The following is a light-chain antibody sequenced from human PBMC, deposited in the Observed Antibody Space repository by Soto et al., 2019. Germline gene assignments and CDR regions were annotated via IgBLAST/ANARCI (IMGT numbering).Light chain of an antibody. Sequence: DIQMTQSPSSLSASVGDRVTITCRASQGISNYLAWYQQQPGKVPKLLIYVASTLQSGVPARFSGSGSGTDFTLTISSLQSEDVATYYCQKYNSFPWTFGQGTKVEIK. CDR2: VAS. CDR1: QGISNY. V-gene: IGKV1-27*01. CDR3: QKYNSFPWT. J-gene: IGKJ1*01.